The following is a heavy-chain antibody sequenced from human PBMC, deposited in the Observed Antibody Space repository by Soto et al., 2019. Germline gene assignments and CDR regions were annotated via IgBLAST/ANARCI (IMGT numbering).Heavy chain of an antibody. D-gene: IGHD2-2*01. CDR3: ARLHGYCISSSCHGHYAMDV. V-gene: IGHV4-39*01. Sequence: QLQLQESGPGLVKPSETLSLTCTVSSAPVSSSTYTLGWIRQPPGKGLEWIGSIYYSGSTYSNPSLNSRATASVDTSKNQFSLKVTSVTAADTAVYYCARLHGYCISSSCHGHYAMDVWGQGTTVTVSS. CDR2: IYYSGST. J-gene: IGHJ6*02. CDR1: SAPVSSSTYT.